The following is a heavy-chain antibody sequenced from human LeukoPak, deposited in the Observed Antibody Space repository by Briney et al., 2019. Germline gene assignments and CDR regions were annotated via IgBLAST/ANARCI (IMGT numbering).Heavy chain of an antibody. CDR1: GFTFSNYW. CDR3: ARDGKQLVHHSWFGP. V-gene: IGHV3-7*01. J-gene: IGHJ5*02. CDR2: IKEDGSEK. Sequence: GGSLRLSCAASGFTFSNYWMSWVRQAPGKGLEWVATIKEDGSEKYSVESVKGRFTISRDNAKNPLYLQMNSLRVEDTAVYYCARDGKQLVHHSWFGPWDQGTLVTVSS. D-gene: IGHD6-13*01.